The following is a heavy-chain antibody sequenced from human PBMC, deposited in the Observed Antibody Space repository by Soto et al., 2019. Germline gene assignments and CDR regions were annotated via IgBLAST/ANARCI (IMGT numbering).Heavy chain of an antibody. CDR1: GGSINSSCYF. V-gene: IGHV4-39*01. CDR2: IYYSGST. Sequence: SETLFDTCSVSGGSINSSCYFWGWVRQPPGKGLEWIGSIYYSGSTYYNPSLRSRVTISVDTSKNQFSLKLSSVTAADTAVFYCARHYSSGSRNWFDPWGQGTLVTVS. J-gene: IGHJ5*02. D-gene: IGHD6-19*01. CDR3: ARHYSSGSRNWFDP.